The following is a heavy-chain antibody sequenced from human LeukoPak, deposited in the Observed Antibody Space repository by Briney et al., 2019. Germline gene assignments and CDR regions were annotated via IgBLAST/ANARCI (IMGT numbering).Heavy chain of an antibody. CDR2: INSDGIST. D-gene: IGHD2-2*01. Sequence: GGSLRLSCAASGFTFGAYWMHWVRQAPGKGLLWVSRINSDGISTAYADSVKGRFTISRDNAKNTLYLQMNSLRAEDTAVYYCAKGRASCCDYWGQGALVTVSS. V-gene: IGHV3-74*03. J-gene: IGHJ4*02. CDR1: GFTFGAYW. CDR3: AKGRASCCDY.